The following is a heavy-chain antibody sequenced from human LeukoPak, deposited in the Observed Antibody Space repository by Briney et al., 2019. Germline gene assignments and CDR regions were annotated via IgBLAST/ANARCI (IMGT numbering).Heavy chain of an antibody. J-gene: IGHJ4*02. CDR1: GGSISSGGYY. D-gene: IGHD3-10*01. CDR2: IYYSGST. CDR3: ARGPYGSGSYYLDY. V-gene: IGHV4-31*03. Sequence: PSQSLSLTCTISGGSISSGGYYWSWIRKHPGKGLEWIGYIYYSGSTYYNPSLKSRVTISVDTSKNQFSLKLSSVTAADTAVYYCARGPYGSGSYYLDYWGQGTLVTVSS.